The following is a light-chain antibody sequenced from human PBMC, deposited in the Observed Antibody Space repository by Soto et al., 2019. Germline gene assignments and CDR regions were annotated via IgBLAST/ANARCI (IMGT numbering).Light chain of an antibody. Sequence: QSALTQPASVSGPPGLSITISCTGTSSDVGGYNSVSWYQQHPGKAPKLLIHEVSDRPSGVSSRFSGSKSGNTASLTISGLQAEDEADYYCSSYTSSDTLVFGTGTKVTVL. J-gene: IGLJ1*01. CDR3: SSYTSSDTLV. CDR2: EVS. V-gene: IGLV2-14*01. CDR1: SSDVGGYNS.